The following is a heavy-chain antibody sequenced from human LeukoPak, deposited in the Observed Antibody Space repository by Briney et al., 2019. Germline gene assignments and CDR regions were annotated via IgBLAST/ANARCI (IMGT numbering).Heavy chain of an antibody. CDR2: INPNSGGT. D-gene: IGHD3-3*01. CDR1: GYTFTGYY. J-gene: IGHJ5*02. V-gene: IGHV1-2*02. Sequence: ASVKVSCKASGYTFTGYYMHWVRQAPGQGLEWMGWINPNSGGTNYAQKFQGRVTMTRDTSISTAYMKLSRLKSDDTAVYYCARGRQIFGVVNNWFDPWGQGTLVTVSS. CDR3: ARGRQIFGVVNNWFDP.